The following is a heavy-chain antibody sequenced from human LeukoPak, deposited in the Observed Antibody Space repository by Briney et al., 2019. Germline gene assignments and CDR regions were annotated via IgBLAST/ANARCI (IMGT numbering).Heavy chain of an antibody. V-gene: IGHV4-59*01. CDR3: AREPHGSGSKNDAFDI. CDR1: GGSISSYY. CDR2: IYYSGST. J-gene: IGHJ3*02. D-gene: IGHD3-10*01. Sequence: KASETLSLTCTVSGGSISSYYWSWIRQPPGKGLEWIGYIYYSGSTNYNPSLKSRVTISVDTSKNQFSLKLSSVTAADTAVYYCAREPHGSGSKNDAFDIWGQGTMVTVSS.